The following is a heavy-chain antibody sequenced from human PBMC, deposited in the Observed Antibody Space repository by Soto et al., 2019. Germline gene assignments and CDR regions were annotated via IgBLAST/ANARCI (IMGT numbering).Heavy chain of an antibody. J-gene: IGHJ4*02. CDR2: ISADNGNT. D-gene: IGHD1-1*01. CDR3: AGDSRTSGTTRIDF. Sequence: QVQLVQSGAEVKKPGASVKVSCKASGYTFTSYGISWVRQAPGQGLEWMGWISADNGNTNYAQKHQGRVTMTTDTYKSTAHMELKSLRSDDTAVYYCAGDSRTSGTTRIDFWGQGTLVTVSS. V-gene: IGHV1-18*01. CDR1: GYTFTSYG.